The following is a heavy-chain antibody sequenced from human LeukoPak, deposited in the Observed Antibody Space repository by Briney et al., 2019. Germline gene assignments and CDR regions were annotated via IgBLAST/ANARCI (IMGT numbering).Heavy chain of an antibody. D-gene: IGHD3-3*01. J-gene: IGHJ5*01. CDR1: GFTFGTYT. CDR3: AKSDGVVPPYFDRWSDS. V-gene: IGHV3-23*01. Sequence: GGSLRLSCAASGFTFGTYTMTWVRQAPGKGLEWVSGISGNGGRTSYADSVKGRFTISRDNSKNTLYPQMSSLRVDDTAVYYCAKSDGVVPPYFDRWSDSSGQGTLVTVSS. CDR2: ISGNGGRT.